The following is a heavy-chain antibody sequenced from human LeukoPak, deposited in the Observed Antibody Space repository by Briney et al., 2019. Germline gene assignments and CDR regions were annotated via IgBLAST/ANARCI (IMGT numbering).Heavy chain of an antibody. D-gene: IGHD6-19*01. CDR3: ARDPGIAVAGRAY. CDR1: GGSISSSSYY. J-gene: IGHJ4*02. Sequence: SETLSLTCTVSGGSISSSSYYWGWIRQPPGKGLEWIGSIYYSGSTYYNPSLKSRVTISVDTSKNQFSLKLSSVTAADTAVYYCARDPGIAVAGRAYWGQGTLVTVSS. CDR2: IYYSGST. V-gene: IGHV4-39*07.